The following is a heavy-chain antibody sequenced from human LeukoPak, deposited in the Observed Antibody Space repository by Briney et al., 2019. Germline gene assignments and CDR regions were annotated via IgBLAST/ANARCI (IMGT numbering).Heavy chain of an antibody. Sequence: GGSLRLSCAVSGFTVSDIYMSWVRQAPGKGLEWVSLIYSGSITYYADSLKGRFTISRDNAKNTVYLQMNSLSAEDTAVYYCARGGRYSTDNWLDPWGQGTLVTVSS. CDR2: IYSGSIT. D-gene: IGHD6-13*01. CDR3: ARGGRYSTDNWLDP. J-gene: IGHJ5*02. CDR1: GFTVSDIY. V-gene: IGHV3-53*01.